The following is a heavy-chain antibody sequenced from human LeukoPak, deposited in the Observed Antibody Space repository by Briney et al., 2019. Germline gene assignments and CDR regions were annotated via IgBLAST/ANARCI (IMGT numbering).Heavy chain of an antibody. CDR2: INNDGSST. J-gene: IGHJ4*02. CDR3: ARDGRGSHDY. D-gene: IGHD3-10*01. CDR1: GFTFSSYW. V-gene: IGHV3-74*01. Sequence: GGSPRLSCAASGFTFSSYWMHWVRQAPGKGLVWVSRINNDGSSTNYADSVKGRFTISRDNAKNTFYLQMNILRAEDTAVYYCARDGRGSHDYWGQGTLVAVSS.